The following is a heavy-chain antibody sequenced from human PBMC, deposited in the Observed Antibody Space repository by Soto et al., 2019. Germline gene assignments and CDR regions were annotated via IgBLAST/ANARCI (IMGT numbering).Heavy chain of an antibody. CDR2: IWHDGSEK. D-gene: IGHD3-10*01. V-gene: IGHV3-33*01. J-gene: IGHJ3*02. CDR3: ARDKGSDAPIDI. Sequence: GGSLRLSCAASGFTLRSYGMHRVRQAPGKGLEWVAIIWHDGSEKYYADSVRGRFTVSRDNSKSKLDLQMNSLRVEDTAIYYCARDKGSDAPIDIWGQGTMVTVSS. CDR1: GFTLRSYG.